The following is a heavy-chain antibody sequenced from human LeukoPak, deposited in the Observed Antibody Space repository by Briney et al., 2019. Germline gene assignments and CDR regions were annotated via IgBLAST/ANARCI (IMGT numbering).Heavy chain of an antibody. J-gene: IGHJ4*02. D-gene: IGHD3-22*01. CDR3: AKWAGVYDYDSSGYLSGFDY. CDR1: GFTFSDYH. Sequence: GGSLRLSCSASGFTFSDYHMTWIRQAPGKGLKWVSYISSSGRTIEYADSVKGRFTISRDNSKNTLYLQMNSLRPEDTAVYYCAKWAGVYDYDSSGYLSGFDYWGQGTLVAVSS. V-gene: IGHV3-11*04. CDR2: ISSSGRTI.